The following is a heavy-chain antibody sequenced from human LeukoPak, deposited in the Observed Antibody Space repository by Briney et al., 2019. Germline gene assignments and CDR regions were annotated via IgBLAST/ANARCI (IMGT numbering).Heavy chain of an antibody. CDR2: ISVSGDST. J-gene: IGHJ4*02. CDR3: ARVGRGYSFNVYYFDY. D-gene: IGHD5-18*01. CDR1: GFTFSVYG. V-gene: IGHV3-23*01. Sequence: GGSLRLSCAVSGFTFSVYGMTWVRQAPGRGLEWVAAISVSGDSTYYADSVKGGFIIFRDNSKNTLYLQMNSLRAEDTAVYYCARVGRGYSFNVYYFDYWGQGTLVTVSS.